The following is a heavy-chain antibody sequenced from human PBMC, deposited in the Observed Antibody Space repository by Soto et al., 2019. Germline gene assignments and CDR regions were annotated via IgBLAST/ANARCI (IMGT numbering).Heavy chain of an antibody. CDR3: ARQYYYGSGRQIDY. D-gene: IGHD3-10*01. CDR1: GGSISSSSLQ. CDR2: IFSSGGT. Sequence: QLQLQESGPGLVKPSETLSLTCTVSGGSISSSSLQWGWIRQPPGRGLDWVGSIFSSGGTYYNPSLKGRVTISVDTSNNQFSLKLTSVTAADTALYYCARQYYYGSGRQIDYWGQGTLVTVSS. V-gene: IGHV4-39*01. J-gene: IGHJ4*02.